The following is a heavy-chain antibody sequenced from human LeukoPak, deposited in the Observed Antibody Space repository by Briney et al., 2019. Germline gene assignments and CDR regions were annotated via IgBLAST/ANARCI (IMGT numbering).Heavy chain of an antibody. CDR2: IYPGDSDT. Sequence: GESLKISCKGSGYSFTSYWIGWVRQMPGKGLEWMGIIYPGDSDTRYSPSFQGQVTISADKSISTAYLQWSSLKASDTAMYYCARGDLRGYSYHPLLDYWGQGTLVTVSS. CDR3: ARGDLRGYSYHPLLDY. CDR1: GYSFTSYW. V-gene: IGHV5-51*01. D-gene: IGHD5-18*01. J-gene: IGHJ4*02.